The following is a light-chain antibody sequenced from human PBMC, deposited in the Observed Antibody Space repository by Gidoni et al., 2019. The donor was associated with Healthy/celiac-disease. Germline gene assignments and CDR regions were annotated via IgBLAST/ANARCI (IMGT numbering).Light chain of an antibody. J-gene: IGKJ4*01. CDR2: GAS. CDR3: QQYNNWPALT. CDR1: QSVSSN. V-gene: IGKV3-15*01. Sequence: ILITHSPATLSVSPGERATLSCRASQSVSSNLAWYQQKPGQAPRLLIYGASTRATGIPARFSGSGSGTEFTLTISSLQSEDFAVYYCQQYNNWPALTFGGGTKVEIK.